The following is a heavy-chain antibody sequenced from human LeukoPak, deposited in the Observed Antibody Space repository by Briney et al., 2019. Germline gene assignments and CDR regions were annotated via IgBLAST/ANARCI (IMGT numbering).Heavy chain of an antibody. J-gene: IGHJ3*02. CDR1: GFTFSSYS. Sequence: GGSLRLSCAASGFTFSSYSMNWVRQAPGKGLEWLSYISSRTSTIYYADSVKGRFTISRENAKNSLYLQMNSLRAEDTAVYYCARDSDGENAFDIWGQGTMVTVSS. CDR2: ISSRTSTI. V-gene: IGHV3-48*01. CDR3: ARDSDGENAFDI. D-gene: IGHD5-18*01.